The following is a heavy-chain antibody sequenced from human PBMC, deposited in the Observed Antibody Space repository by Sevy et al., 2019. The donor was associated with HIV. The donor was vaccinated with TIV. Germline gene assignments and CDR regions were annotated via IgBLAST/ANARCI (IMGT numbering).Heavy chain of an antibody. D-gene: IGHD6-19*01. CDR2: ISFDGSNK. Sequence: GGSLRLSCAASGFTFSGYAMHWVRQAPGKGLEWVAVISFDGSNKYYVDSVKRRFTISRDNSKNTLYLQMNSLRVEDSDGDYCARGRGGVVAGTAYFDYWRQGTLVTVSS. CDR3: ARGRGGVVAGTAYFDY. J-gene: IGHJ4*02. CDR1: GFTFSGYA. V-gene: IGHV3-30-3*01.